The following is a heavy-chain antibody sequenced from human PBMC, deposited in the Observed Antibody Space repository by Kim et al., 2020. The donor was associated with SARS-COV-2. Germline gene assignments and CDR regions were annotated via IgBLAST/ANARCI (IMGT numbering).Heavy chain of an antibody. Sequence: GGSLRLSCAASGFTFSSYGMHWVRQAPGKGLEWVAVISYDGSNKYYADSVKGRFTISRDNSKNTLYLQMNSLRAEDTAVYYCAKLADSSGVAHFDYWGQGTLVTVSS. CDR3: AKLADSSGVAHFDY. CDR1: GFTFSSYG. V-gene: IGHV3-30*18. CDR2: ISYDGSNK. J-gene: IGHJ4*02. D-gene: IGHD3-22*01.